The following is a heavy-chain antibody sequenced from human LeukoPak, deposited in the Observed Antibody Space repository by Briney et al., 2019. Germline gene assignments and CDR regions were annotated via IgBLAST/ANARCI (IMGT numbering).Heavy chain of an antibody. CDR3: AKGSERVDTGGTVYYYYYMDV. V-gene: IGHV3-30*02. J-gene: IGHJ6*03. Sequence: GGSLRLSCAASGFTFSSYAMSWVRQAPGKGLEWVAFIRYDGSNKYYADSVKGRFTISRDNSKNTLYLQMNSLRAEDTAVYYCAKGSERVDTGGTVYYYYYMDVWGKGTTVTISS. CDR2: IRYDGSNK. CDR1: GFTFSSYA. D-gene: IGHD5-18*01.